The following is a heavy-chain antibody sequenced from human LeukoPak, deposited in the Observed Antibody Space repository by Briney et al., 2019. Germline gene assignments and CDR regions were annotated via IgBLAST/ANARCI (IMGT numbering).Heavy chain of an antibody. V-gene: IGHV4-39*01. CDR3: ARCVRGGNSNFDY. Sequence: SETLSLTCTVSGGSISSSSYYWGGIRQPPGKGLEWIGSIYYSGSTYYNPSLKSRVTISVDTSKNQFSLKLSSVTAADTAVYYCARCVRGGNSNFDYWGQGTLVTVSS. D-gene: IGHD4-23*01. J-gene: IGHJ4*02. CDR1: GGSISSSSYY. CDR2: IYYSGST.